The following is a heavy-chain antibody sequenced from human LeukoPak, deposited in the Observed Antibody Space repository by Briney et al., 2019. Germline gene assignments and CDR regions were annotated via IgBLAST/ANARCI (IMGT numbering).Heavy chain of an antibody. J-gene: IGHJ5*02. D-gene: IGHD5-18*01. CDR1: VESFRGYY. Sequence: SEALSLTCAVYVESFRGYYWSWIREPPGKGLEWIWEINHSGSTNYNPSLKSRVTLSVDTSKNQFSLKLSPVTAADTAVYYGARGSYSYGRNWFDPWGQGTLVTVSS. V-gene: IGHV4-34*01. CDR2: INHSGST. CDR3: ARGSYSYGRNWFDP.